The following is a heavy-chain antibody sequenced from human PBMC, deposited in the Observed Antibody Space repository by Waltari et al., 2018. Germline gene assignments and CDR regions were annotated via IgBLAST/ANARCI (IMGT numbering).Heavy chain of an antibody. Sequence: QVQLVQSGAEVKKPGSSVKVSCKASGGTFSSYAISWVRQAPGQGLEWMGGSIPIFGTANYAQKFQGRVTMTADESTSTAYMELSSLRSEDTAVYYCARVGGIAAADNWFDPWGQGTLVTVSS. V-gene: IGHV1-69*13. CDR1: GGTFSSYA. J-gene: IGHJ5*02. CDR3: ARVGGIAAADNWFDP. D-gene: IGHD6-13*01. CDR2: SIPIFGTA.